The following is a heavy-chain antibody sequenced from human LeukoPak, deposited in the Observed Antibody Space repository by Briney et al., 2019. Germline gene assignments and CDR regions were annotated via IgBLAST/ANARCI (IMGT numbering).Heavy chain of an antibody. J-gene: IGHJ4*02. CDR3: ARRAGAYSHPCDY. CDR1: GFTFSTYG. CDR2: ISGSAART. D-gene: IGHD4/OR15-4a*01. V-gene: IGHV3-23*01. Sequence: PGGTLRLSCAASGFTFSTYGMTWVRQAPGRGLEWVSAISGSAARTFYADSVKGRFTISRDNSKNTLSLQMNSLRAEDTAVYYCARRAGAYSHPCDYWGQGTLVTVSS.